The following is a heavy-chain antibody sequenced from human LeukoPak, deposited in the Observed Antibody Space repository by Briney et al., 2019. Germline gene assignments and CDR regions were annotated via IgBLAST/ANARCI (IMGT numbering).Heavy chain of an antibody. Sequence: SETLSLTCNVSAGSISSYYWSWIRQPPGKGLEWIGYIYYSGSTNYNPSLKSRVTISVDTSKNQFSLKLSSVTAADTAVYYCARVAAVGVSWGQGTLVTVSS. CDR1: AGSISSYY. D-gene: IGHD4-23*01. V-gene: IGHV4-59*01. CDR3: ARVAAVGVS. CDR2: IYYSGST. J-gene: IGHJ5*02.